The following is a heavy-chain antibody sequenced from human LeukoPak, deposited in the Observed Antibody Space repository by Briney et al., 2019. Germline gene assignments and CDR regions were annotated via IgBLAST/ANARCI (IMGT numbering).Heavy chain of an antibody. J-gene: IGHJ4*02. V-gene: IGHV3-33*06. Sequence: SCKASGFTFSLYGIHWVRQAPGKGLEWVAVIWYDENNKDYADSVKGRFTISRDSSNNTVFLQMNSLRAEDTAVYYCAKDFAVDGAPIFIDYWGQGTLVTVSS. CDR1: GFTFSLYG. CDR2: IWYDENNK. CDR3: AKDFAVDGAPIFIDY. D-gene: IGHD1-26*01.